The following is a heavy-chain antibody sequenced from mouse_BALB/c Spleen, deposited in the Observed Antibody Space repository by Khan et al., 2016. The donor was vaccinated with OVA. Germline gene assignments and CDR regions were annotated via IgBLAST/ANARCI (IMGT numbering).Heavy chain of an antibody. Sequence: EVELVESGGGLVQSGGSRKLSCAASGFTFTSYGMHWIRQAPEKGLEWVAYISSDSNTISYADTVKGRFTISRDNPKNTLFLQMTSLKSGDTAIYFCATSYFYWYYFDYWGQGTTLTVSS. CDR1: GFTFTSYG. J-gene: IGHJ2*01. V-gene: IGHV5-17*02. CDR3: ATSYFYWYYFDY. D-gene: IGHD1-1*01. CDR2: ISSDSNTI.